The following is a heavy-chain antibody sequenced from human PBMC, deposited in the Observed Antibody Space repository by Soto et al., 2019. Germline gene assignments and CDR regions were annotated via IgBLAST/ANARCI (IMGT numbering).Heavy chain of an antibody. CDR3: ARELGYCSGGSGRFDC. V-gene: IGHV1-69*08. D-gene: IGHD2-15*01. Sequence: QVQLVQSGAEVKKPGSSVKVSCKASGGTFSSYTISWVRQAPGQGLEWMGRIIPILGIANYAQKFQGRVTITADKSTSTAYMELSSLRSEDTAVYYCARELGYCSGGSGRFDCWGQGTLVTVSS. J-gene: IGHJ4*02. CDR1: GGTFSSYT. CDR2: IIPILGIA.